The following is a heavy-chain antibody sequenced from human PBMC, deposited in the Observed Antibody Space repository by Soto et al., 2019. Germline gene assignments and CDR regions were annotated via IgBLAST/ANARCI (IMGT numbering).Heavy chain of an antibody. CDR1: GYTFTGYY. CDR2: INPNSGGT. J-gene: IGHJ6*02. D-gene: IGHD2-2*01. Sequence: ASVKVSCKASGYTFTGYYIHWVRQAPGQGLEWMGWINPNSGGTNYAQKFQGWITMTRDTSISTAYMERSRLRSDDAAVYYCARGSLVPHQYYYYYGMDVWGQGTTVTVSS. V-gene: IGHV1-2*04. CDR3: ARGSLVPHQYYYYYGMDV.